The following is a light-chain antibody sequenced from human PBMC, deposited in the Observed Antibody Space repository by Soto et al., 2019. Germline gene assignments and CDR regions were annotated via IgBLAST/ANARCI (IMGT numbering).Light chain of an antibody. CDR2: GAS. V-gene: IGKV3-20*01. CDR1: QSVRSTY. CDR3: QQYGNSPRT. Sequence: EVVLTQSRGTLSLSPGERGTLSCRASQSVRSTYLAWYQQKPGQAPRLLIYGASSRATGIPDRFSGSGSGTDFTLTISRLEPEDFAVYFCQQYGNSPRTFGQGTRLEI. J-gene: IGKJ5*01.